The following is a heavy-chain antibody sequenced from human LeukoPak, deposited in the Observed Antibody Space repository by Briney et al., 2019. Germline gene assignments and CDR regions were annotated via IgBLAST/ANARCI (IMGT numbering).Heavy chain of an antibody. CDR1: GGSISSYY. D-gene: IGHD2-15*01. CDR2: IYYSGST. CDR3: ARETRSGGSLLRGNWFDP. Sequence: SETLSLTCTVSGGSISSYYWSWIRQPPGKGLEWIGYIYYSGSTNYNPSLKSRVTISVDTSKNQFSLKLSSVTAADTAVYYCARETRSGGSLLRGNWFDPWGQGTLVTVSS. J-gene: IGHJ5*02. V-gene: IGHV4-59*01.